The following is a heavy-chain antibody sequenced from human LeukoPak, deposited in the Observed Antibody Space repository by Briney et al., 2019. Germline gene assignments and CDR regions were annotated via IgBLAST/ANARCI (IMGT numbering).Heavy chain of an antibody. CDR3: SRSLDY. V-gene: IGHV3-7*01. J-gene: IGHJ4*02. CDR2: IKQDGSEQ. CDR1: GFPLSGYW. Sequence: PGGSLRLSCAASGFPLSGYWMDWVRQAPGKGMEWVANIKQDGSEQYYADSVKGRFTISRDNAKNSLYLEMKSLRAEDTAVYYCSRSLDYWGQGALVTVSS.